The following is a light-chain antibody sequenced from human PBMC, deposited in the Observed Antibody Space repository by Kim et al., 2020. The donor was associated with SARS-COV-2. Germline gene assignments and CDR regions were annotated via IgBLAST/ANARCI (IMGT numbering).Light chain of an antibody. V-gene: IGKV1-17*03. Sequence: SASVGDRVTITCRASQGISTYLAWYQQKPGKVPKRLLYSASSLESGVPSRFSGSGSGTEFTLTISSLQPEDFVTYYCLQHHTYPYTFGQGTKLEIK. CDR3: LQHHTYPYT. J-gene: IGKJ2*01. CDR2: SAS. CDR1: QGISTY.